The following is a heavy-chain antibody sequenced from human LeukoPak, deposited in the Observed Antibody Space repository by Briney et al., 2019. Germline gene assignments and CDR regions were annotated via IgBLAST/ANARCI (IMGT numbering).Heavy chain of an antibody. D-gene: IGHD6-13*01. CDR1: GYTFTGYY. V-gene: IGHV1-2*02. CDR2: INPNSGGT. J-gene: IGHJ4*02. CDR3: ATIAAAGTHDY. Sequence: ASVKVSCMASGYTFTGYYIHWVRQAPGQGLEWMGWINPNSGGTNYAQKFQGRVTMTRDTSISTAYMELSRLRSDDTAVYYCATIAAAGTHDYWGQGTLVTVSS.